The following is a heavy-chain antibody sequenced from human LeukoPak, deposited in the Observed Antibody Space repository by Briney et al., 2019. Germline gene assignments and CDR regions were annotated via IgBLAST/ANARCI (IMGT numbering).Heavy chain of an antibody. CDR3: AKPPDWYCSSPSCHFAAPFDY. J-gene: IGHJ4*02. V-gene: IGHV3-74*01. D-gene: IGHD2-2*01. CDR2: ISTDGYTT. Sequence: GGSLRLSCAASGLAFSAYKMHWVRQAPRKGLVWVSRISTDGYTTDYADFVQGRFTASRDDTKNTWTLEMNSLRAEDTAVYYCAKPPDWYCSSPSCHFAAPFDYWGQGTLVTVSS. CDR1: GLAFSAYK.